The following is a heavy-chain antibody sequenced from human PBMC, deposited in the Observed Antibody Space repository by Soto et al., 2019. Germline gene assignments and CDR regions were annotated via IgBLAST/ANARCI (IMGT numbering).Heavy chain of an antibody. Sequence: GGSLRLSCAASGVTFSRYAMSWVRQAPGKGLEWVSAISGSGGSTYYADSVKGRFTISRDNSKNTLYLQMNSLRAEDTAVYYCAAHYDILTGPFDYWGQGTLVTVSS. CDR2: ISGSGGST. CDR3: AAHYDILTGPFDY. CDR1: GVTFSRYA. V-gene: IGHV3-23*01. D-gene: IGHD3-9*01. J-gene: IGHJ4*02.